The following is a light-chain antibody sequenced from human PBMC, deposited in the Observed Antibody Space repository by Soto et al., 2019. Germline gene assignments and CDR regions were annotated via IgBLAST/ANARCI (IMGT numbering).Light chain of an antibody. CDR1: SSDVGGYNY. V-gene: IGLV2-14*01. CDR3: AAWNDSLNGVV. CDR2: TTN. Sequence: QSALTQPASVSGSPGQSITISCTGTSSDVGGYNYVSWYQQHPGKAPKLLIYTTNQRPSGVPDRFSGSKSGTSASLAISGLQPEDEADYYCAAWNDSLNGVVFGGGTKSPS. J-gene: IGLJ2*01.